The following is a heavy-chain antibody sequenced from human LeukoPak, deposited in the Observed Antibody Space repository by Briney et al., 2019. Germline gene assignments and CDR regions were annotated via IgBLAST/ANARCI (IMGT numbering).Heavy chain of an antibody. J-gene: IGHJ3*02. Sequence: GASVKVSCKAFGYTFSSYAIHWVRQAPGQRLEWMGWINAGNGNTKYSQKFQGRVTIIRDTSASTAYMELSSLRSEDTAVYYCARGEIVITFGSSRPGDAFDIWGQGTMVTVSS. CDR2: INAGNGNT. CDR3: ARGEIVITFGSSRPGDAFDI. CDR1: GYTFSSYA. V-gene: IGHV1-3*01. D-gene: IGHD3-16*01.